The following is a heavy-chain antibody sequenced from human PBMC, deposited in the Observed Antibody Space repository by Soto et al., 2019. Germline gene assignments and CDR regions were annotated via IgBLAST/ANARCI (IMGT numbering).Heavy chain of an antibody. D-gene: IGHD2-8*02. CDR3: SRGDTANWWENF. V-gene: IGHV3-33*01. CDR1: GFTFSTYG. Sequence: QVQLVETGGGVVQPGTSLRLSCVASGFTFSTYGMHWVRQAPGKGLEWVAVIWYDGSNKYYADSVKGRFTISRDNSKNTLYLQMNGMRPEDTAVYYCSRGDTANWWENFWGQGTLVTVSS. J-gene: IGHJ4*02. CDR2: IWYDGSNK.